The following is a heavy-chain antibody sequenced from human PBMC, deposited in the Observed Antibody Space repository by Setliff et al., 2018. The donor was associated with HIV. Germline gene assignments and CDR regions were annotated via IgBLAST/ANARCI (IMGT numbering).Heavy chain of an antibody. CDR3: ARGSITMVRGVIPYAFDI. D-gene: IGHD3-10*01. V-gene: IGHV1-18*04. CDR2: ISADSGNT. CDR1: GYNFTNYG. J-gene: IGHJ3*02. Sequence: GASVKVSCKASGYNFTNYGITWVRQAPGQGLEWMGWISADSGNTKYAQNVQGRVTMTRDTSISTAYMELSSLRSEDTAVYYCARGSITMVRGVIPYAFDIWGQGTMVTVSS.